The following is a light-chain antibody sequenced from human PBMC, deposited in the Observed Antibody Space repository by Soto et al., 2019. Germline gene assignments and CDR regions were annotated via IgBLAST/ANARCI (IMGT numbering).Light chain of an antibody. CDR3: QQYRT. J-gene: IGKJ1*01. Sequence: DIQMTQSPSTLSASVGDRVTITCRASQSISSWLAWYQQKPGKAPKLLIYKASSLESGVPSRFSGSGSGTEFTLTISSLQPDHFATYYCQQYRTFGQGTKVEIK. CDR1: QSISSW. V-gene: IGKV1-5*03. CDR2: KAS.